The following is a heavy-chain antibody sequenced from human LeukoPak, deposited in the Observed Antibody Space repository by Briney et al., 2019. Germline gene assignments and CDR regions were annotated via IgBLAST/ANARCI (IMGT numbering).Heavy chain of an antibody. J-gene: IGHJ6*03. D-gene: IGHD2-2*01. CDR3: ARRESGVQYFQHYFHIDA. CDR1: NGDNNNYY. V-gene: IGHV4-59*01. CDR2: IYYRGST. Sequence: PSETLSLTCTVSNGDNNNYYWSWVRQPPGKGLEWIGYIYYRGSTKYNPSLKSRVTISIDTSNDQVSLRLTSVTAADTAVYYFARRESGVQYFQHYFHIDAWGKGTTVTVSS.